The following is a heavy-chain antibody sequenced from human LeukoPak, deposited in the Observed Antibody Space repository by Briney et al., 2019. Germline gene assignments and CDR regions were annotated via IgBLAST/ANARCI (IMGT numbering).Heavy chain of an antibody. CDR1: GYTFTGYY. D-gene: IGHD2-8*01. CDR2: INPNSGGT. J-gene: IGHJ4*02. Sequence: GASVKVSCKASGYTFTGYYMHWVRQAPGQGLEWMGWINPNSGGTNYAQKFQGRVTMTRDTSISTAYIELSRLRSDDTAVYYCARLNLPYCTNGVCYRYFDYWGQGTLVTVSS. CDR3: ARLNLPYCTNGVCYRYFDY. V-gene: IGHV1-2*02.